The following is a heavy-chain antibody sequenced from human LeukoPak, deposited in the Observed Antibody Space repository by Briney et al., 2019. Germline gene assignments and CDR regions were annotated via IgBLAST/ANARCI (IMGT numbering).Heavy chain of an antibody. J-gene: IGHJ4*02. V-gene: IGHV3-21*01. CDR3: ARDRGGNWNYASDY. D-gene: IGHD1-7*01. CDR2: ISSSGTYI. CDR1: GFTFSSYS. Sequence: KSGGSLRLSCAASGFTFSSYSMNWVRQAPGKGLEWVSSISSSGTYIYYADSVKGRFTISRDNAKNSLYLQMNSLRAEDTAVYYCARDRGGNWNYASDYWGQGTLVTVSS.